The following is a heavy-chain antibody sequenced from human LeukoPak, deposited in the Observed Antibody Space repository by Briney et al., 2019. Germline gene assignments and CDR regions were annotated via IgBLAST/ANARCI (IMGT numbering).Heavy chain of an antibody. Sequence: SVKVSCKASGGTFSSYAISWVRQAPGQGLEWMGGIIPIFGTANYAQKFQGRVTITADESTSTAYMELSSLRSEDTAVYYCARDFSGEWEQVTGWWLDPWGQGTLVIVSS. V-gene: IGHV1-69*13. CDR3: ARDFSGEWEQVTGWWLDP. CDR1: GGTFSSYA. D-gene: IGHD3-16*01. J-gene: IGHJ5*02. CDR2: IIPIFGTA.